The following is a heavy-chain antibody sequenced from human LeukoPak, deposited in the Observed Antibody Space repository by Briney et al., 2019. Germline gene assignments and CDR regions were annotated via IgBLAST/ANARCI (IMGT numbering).Heavy chain of an antibody. CDR2: ISSSSSYI. CDR1: GFTFSSYS. V-gene: IGHV3-21*01. Sequence: PGGSLRLSCAASGFTFSSYSMNWVRQAPGKGLEWVSSISSSSSYIYYADSVKGRFTISRDNAKNSLYLQMNSLRAEDTAVYYCARDHTYCSSTSCYRHGMDVWGQGTTVTASS. CDR3: ARDHTYCSSTSCYRHGMDV. J-gene: IGHJ6*02. D-gene: IGHD2-2*02.